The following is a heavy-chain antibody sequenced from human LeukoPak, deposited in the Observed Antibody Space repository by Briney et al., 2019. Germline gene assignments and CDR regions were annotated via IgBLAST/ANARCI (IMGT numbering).Heavy chain of an antibody. CDR3: ARDGYSSGWEDRLYYFKY. J-gene: IGHJ4*02. V-gene: IGHV7-4-1*02. CDR1: GYTFTTYA. CDR2: INTNTGNP. D-gene: IGHD6-19*01. Sequence: GASVKVSCKASGYTFTTYAMNWVRQAPGQGLEWMGWINTNTGNPTYARGFTGRFVFSLDTSVSTAYLQISSLKAEDTAVYYCARDGYSSGWEDRLYYFKYWGRGTLVTVSS.